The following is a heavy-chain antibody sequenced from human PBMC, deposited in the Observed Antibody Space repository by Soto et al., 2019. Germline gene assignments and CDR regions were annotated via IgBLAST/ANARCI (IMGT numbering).Heavy chain of an antibody. V-gene: IGHV3-48*02. CDR2: ISISSSTI. CDR3: ASSNLGRWNYAFDI. J-gene: IGHJ3*02. D-gene: IGHD7-27*01. CDR1: GFTFSSYS. Sequence: GGSLRLSCAASGFTFSSYSMNWVRQAPGKGLEWVSYISISSSTIYYADSVKGRFTISRDNAKNSLYLQMNSLRDEDTAVYYCASSNLGRWNYAFDIWGQGTMVTVSS.